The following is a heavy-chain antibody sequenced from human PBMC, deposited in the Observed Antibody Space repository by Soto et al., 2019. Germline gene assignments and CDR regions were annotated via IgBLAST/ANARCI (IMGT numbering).Heavy chain of an antibody. V-gene: IGHV1-18*01. CDR2: ISAYNGNT. CDR3: ARTLNEWLLGLD. D-gene: IGHD3-3*01. J-gene: IGHJ4*02. CDR1: GYTFTSYG. Sequence: VASVKVSCKASGYTFTSYGISWVRKAPGQGLEWMGWISAYNGNTNYAQKFQGRVTMTTDTSTSTAYMELRSLRSDDTAVYYCARTLNEWLLGLDWGQGTLVTVS.